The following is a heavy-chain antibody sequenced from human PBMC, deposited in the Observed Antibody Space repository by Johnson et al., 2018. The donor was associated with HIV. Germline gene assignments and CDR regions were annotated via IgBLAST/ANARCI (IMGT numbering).Heavy chain of an antibody. CDR1: GFTFSDYY. Sequence: QVQLVESGGGVVQPGRSLRLSCAASGFTFSDYYMSWIRQTPGKGLEWVSYISSSGTTVYYADSVRGRFSISRDNTKHSLYLQMNSLRAEDTALYYCARDRGYWDEFDIWGQGTMVTVSS. J-gene: IGHJ3*02. CDR2: ISSSGTTV. V-gene: IGHV3-11*04. D-gene: IGHD3-22*01. CDR3: ARDRGYWDEFDI.